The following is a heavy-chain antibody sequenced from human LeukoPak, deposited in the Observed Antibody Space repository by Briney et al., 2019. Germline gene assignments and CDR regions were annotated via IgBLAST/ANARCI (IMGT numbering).Heavy chain of an antibody. Sequence: GGSLRLSCAASGFTFSSYAMHWVRQAPGKGLEWVAVISYDGSNKYYADSVKGRFTISRDNSKNTLYLQMNSLRAEDAAVYYCAREIMITFGGVIAMDYWGQGTLVTVSS. V-gene: IGHV3-30-3*01. CDR2: ISYDGSNK. D-gene: IGHD3-16*02. J-gene: IGHJ4*02. CDR3: AREIMITFGGVIAMDY. CDR1: GFTFSSYA.